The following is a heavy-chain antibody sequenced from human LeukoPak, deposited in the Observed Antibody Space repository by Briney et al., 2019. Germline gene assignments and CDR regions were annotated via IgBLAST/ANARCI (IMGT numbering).Heavy chain of an antibody. J-gene: IGHJ4*02. CDR3: ARNSYTYYYGSGSYSNFDY. Sequence: SETLSLTCNVSGVSISSSSYYWGWIRQPPGKGLEWIGSIYYSGSTYYNPSLKSRVTISVDTSKNQFSLKLSSVTAADTAVYYCARNSYTYYYGSGSYSNFDYWGQGTLVTVSS. D-gene: IGHD3-10*01. V-gene: IGHV4-39*07. CDR2: IYYSGST. CDR1: GVSISSSSYY.